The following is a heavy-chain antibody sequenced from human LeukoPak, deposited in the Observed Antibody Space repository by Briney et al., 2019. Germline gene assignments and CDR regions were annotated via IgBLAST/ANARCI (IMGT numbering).Heavy chain of an antibody. V-gene: IGHV3-48*04. CDR3: ARGDSAIGDY. D-gene: IGHD1-26*01. CDR1: GFSFSSFT. J-gene: IGHJ4*02. Sequence: GSLRLSCAASGFSFSSFTMNWVRQTPGKGLELVAYISGGSTTLHYADSVKGRFTISRDNAKNSLFLQMNSLRAEDTAVYYCARGDSAIGDYWGQGTLVTVSS. CDR2: ISGGSTTL.